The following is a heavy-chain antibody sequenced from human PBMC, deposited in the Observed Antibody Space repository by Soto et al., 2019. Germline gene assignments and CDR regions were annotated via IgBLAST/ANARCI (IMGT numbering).Heavy chain of an antibody. D-gene: IGHD3-3*01. CDR1: GFTFSDYY. CDR3: PKDSFDDFWCGYSRWFDP. Sequence: PGGSLRLSCAASGFTFSDYYMSWIRQAPGKGLEWVSYISSSGSTIYYADSVKGRFTISRDNAKNSLYLQMNSLRAEDTAVYYCPKDSFDDFWCGYSRWFDPWGRASLLTFSS. V-gene: IGHV3-11*01. CDR2: ISSSGSTI. J-gene: IGHJ5*02.